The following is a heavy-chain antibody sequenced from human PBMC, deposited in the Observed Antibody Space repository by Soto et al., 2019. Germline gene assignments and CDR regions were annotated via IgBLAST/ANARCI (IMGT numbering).Heavy chain of an antibody. Sequence: QVQLVESGGGVVQPGRSLRLSCAASGFTFSSYGMHWVRQAPGKGLEWVAVISYDGSNKYYADSVKGRFTISRDNSKNTLYLQMNSLRAEDTAVYYCAIVAVVAATPPFFDYLCQGTLVTVSS. CDR3: AIVAVVAATPPFFDY. CDR2: ISYDGSNK. CDR1: GFTFSSYG. D-gene: IGHD2-15*01. J-gene: IGHJ4*02. V-gene: IGHV3-30*03.